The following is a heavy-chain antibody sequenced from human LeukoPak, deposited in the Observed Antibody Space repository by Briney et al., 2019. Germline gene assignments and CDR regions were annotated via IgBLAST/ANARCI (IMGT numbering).Heavy chain of an antibody. V-gene: IGHV4-59*01. CDR1: GGSISSYY. Sequence: PSETLSLTCTVSGGSISSYYWSWNRQPPGKGLEWIGYIYYSGSTNYNPSLKSRVTISVDTSKNQFSLKLSSVTAADTAVYYCARETVTQLFDYWGQGTLVTVSS. J-gene: IGHJ4*02. CDR2: IYYSGST. D-gene: IGHD4-17*01. CDR3: ARETVTQLFDY.